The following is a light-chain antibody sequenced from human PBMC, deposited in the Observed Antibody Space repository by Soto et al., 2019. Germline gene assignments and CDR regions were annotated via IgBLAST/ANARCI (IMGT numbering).Light chain of an antibody. V-gene: IGKV1-8*01. J-gene: IGKJ1*01. CDR2: AAS. Sequence: AIRMTQSPSPLSASTGDRVTINCRASQGISSYLAWYQQKPGKAPKLLIYAASTLQSGVPSRFSGSGSGTDFTLTISCLQSEDFATYYCQQYYSYPPTFGQGTKVDI. CDR1: QGISSY. CDR3: QQYYSYPPT.